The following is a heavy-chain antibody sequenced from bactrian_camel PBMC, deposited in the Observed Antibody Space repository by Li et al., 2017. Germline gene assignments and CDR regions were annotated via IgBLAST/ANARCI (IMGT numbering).Heavy chain of an antibody. J-gene: IGHJ6*01. Sequence: VQLVESGGGSVQAGGSLTLSCVASGLSFSTYNAYWVRQAPGKGLERVANINNGGTLINYADSVKGRFTISMDNAKTTVYLQMNSLKSEDTALYYCATNSFGYWGQGTQVTVS. CDR3: ATNSFGY. V-gene: IGHV3S40*01. CDR2: INNGGTLI. CDR1: GLSFSTYN.